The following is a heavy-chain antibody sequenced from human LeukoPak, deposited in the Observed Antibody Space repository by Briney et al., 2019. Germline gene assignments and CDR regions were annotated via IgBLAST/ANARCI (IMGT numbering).Heavy chain of an antibody. CDR3: ARKDTLGGLRLGELSSDAFDI. CDR2: ISYDGSDK. J-gene: IGHJ3*02. V-gene: IGHV3-30*03. Sequence: GGSLRLSCAASGFTFSRYGMIWVRQAPGKGLEWVANISYDGSDKYYTGSVKGRFTVSRDNSKNMLYLQMSGLRAEDTAVYYCARKDTLGGLRLGELSSDAFDIWGQGTMVTVSS. D-gene: IGHD3-16*02. CDR1: GFTFSRYG.